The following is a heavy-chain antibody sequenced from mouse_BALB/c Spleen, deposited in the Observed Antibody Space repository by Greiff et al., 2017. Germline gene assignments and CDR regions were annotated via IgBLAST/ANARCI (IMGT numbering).Heavy chain of an antibody. Sequence: SGAELVKPGASVKLSCTASGFNIKDTYMHWVKQRPEQGLEWIGRIDPANGNTKYDPKFQGKATITADTSSNTAYLQLSSLTSEDTAVYYCARWLSYAMDYWGQGTSVTVSS. CDR2: IDPANGNT. CDR3: ARWLSYAMDY. V-gene: IGHV14-3*02. J-gene: IGHJ4*01. CDR1: GFNIKDTY. D-gene: IGHD2-2*01.